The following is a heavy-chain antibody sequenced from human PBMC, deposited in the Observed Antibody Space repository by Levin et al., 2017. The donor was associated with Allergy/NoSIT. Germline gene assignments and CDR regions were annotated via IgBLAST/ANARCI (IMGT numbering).Heavy chain of an antibody. J-gene: IGHJ5*02. D-gene: IGHD3-3*01. CDR1: GFTFSRFY. CDR2: INGDGSNT. CDR3: TSALIDTSYHTIGA. V-gene: IGHV3-74*01. Sequence: GESLKISCAASGFTFSRFYMHWVRQVPGKGLVWVSRINGDGSNTNYADSVKGRFTLSRDSAGSTLYLHMSSLRAEDTAVYYCTSALIDTSYHTIGAWGQGTLVTVSS.